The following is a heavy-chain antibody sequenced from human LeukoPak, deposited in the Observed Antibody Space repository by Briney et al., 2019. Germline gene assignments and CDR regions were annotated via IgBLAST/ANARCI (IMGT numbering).Heavy chain of an antibody. J-gene: IGHJ2*01. V-gene: IGHV3-23*01. CDR2: ISGSGGST. CDR1: GFTFSSYA. Sequence: PGGSLRLSCAASGFTFSSYAMSWVRQAPGKGLEWVSAISGSGGSTYYADSVKGRFTISRDNSKNTLYLQMNSLRAEDTAVYYCAKSYYDSSGQRGALYFDLWGRGTLVTVSS. CDR3: AKSYYDSSGQRGALYFDL. D-gene: IGHD3-22*01.